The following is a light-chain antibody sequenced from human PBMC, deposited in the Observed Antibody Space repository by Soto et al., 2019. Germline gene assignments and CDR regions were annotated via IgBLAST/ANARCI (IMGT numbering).Light chain of an antibody. CDR2: GPG. CDR1: QNVRKY. CDR3: HQYGESPPT. Sequence: EVVLTQSPGTLSLSPGERVTVSCRASQNVRKYLAWYQQKPGQAPRLVIYGPGTRGSGVPDRFSGSGSGTDFTLTINSLESDDSAVYYCHQYGESPPTFGGGTKVEI. V-gene: IGKV3-20*01. J-gene: IGKJ4*01.